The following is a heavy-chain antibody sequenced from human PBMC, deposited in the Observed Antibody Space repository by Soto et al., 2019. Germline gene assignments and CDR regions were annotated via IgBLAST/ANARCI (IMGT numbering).Heavy chain of an antibody. CDR1: GFTFSSSA. CDR3: AKCSVGTVCTSGWCNWFDP. Sequence: EVRLLESGGGLAQPGGSRRLSCAASGFTFSSSAMNWVRQASGKGLEWVSSIRVGGGDTFYADAVRGRFTVSRDISRNSLYLQMNSLRAEDTAIYYCAKCSVGTVCTSGWCNWFDPWGQGTLVTVSS. J-gene: IGHJ5*02. CDR2: IRVGGGDT. D-gene: IGHD6-19*01. V-gene: IGHV3-23*01.